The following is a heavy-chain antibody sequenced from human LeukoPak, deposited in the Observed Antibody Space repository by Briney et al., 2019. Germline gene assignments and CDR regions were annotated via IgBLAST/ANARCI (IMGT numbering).Heavy chain of an antibody. CDR2: IYSGGST. Sequence: GGSLRLSCAASGFTVSSNYMSWVRQAPGKGLEWVSVIYSGGSTYYADSVKGRFTISRDNSKNTLYLQMNSLRAEDTAVYYCAHTYYYDSSGYFPSDYWGQGTLVTVSS. D-gene: IGHD3-22*01. CDR1: GFTVSSNY. J-gene: IGHJ4*02. V-gene: IGHV3-66*01. CDR3: AHTYYYDSSGYFPSDY.